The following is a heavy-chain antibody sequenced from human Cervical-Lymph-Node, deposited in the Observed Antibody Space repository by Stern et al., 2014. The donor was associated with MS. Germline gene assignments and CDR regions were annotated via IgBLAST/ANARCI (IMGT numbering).Heavy chain of an antibody. D-gene: IGHD4-17*01. J-gene: IGHJ4*02. CDR3: ARDRANYGVFDY. V-gene: IGHV1-18*01. CDR1: GYTFTDYG. CDR2: ISGHNGVT. Sequence: QVQLGQSGGGVKKPGASVKVSCKTSGYTFTDYGVTWVRLAPGQGLEWMGWISGHNGVTNDALKFQDRVTITTDTSTNTAYLELRSLRADDTAIYYCARDRANYGVFDYWGQGSRVTVSA.